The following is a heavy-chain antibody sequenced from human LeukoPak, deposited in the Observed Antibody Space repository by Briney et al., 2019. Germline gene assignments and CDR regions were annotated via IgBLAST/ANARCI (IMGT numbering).Heavy chain of an antibody. CDR1: GGSISSYY. D-gene: IGHD1-26*01. CDR3: ARGGYSGSHFDY. CDR2: IYYSGST. V-gene: IGHV4-59*01. Sequence: SETLSLTYTVSGGSISSYYWSWIRQPPGKGLEWIGYIYYSGSTNYNPSLKSRVTISVDTSKNQFSLKLSSVTAADTAVYYCARGGYSGSHFDYWGQGTLVTVSS. J-gene: IGHJ4*02.